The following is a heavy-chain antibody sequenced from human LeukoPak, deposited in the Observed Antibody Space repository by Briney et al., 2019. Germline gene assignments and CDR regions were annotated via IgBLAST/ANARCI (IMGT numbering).Heavy chain of an antibody. V-gene: IGHV3-30*18. J-gene: IGHJ4*02. CDR2: ISYDGSNK. D-gene: IGHD6-19*01. CDR3: AKDQRTFSSGWYYFDY. Sequence: GGSLRLSCAASGFTFSSYGMHRVRQAPGKGLEWVAVISYDGSNKYYADSVKGRFTISRDNSKNTLYLQMNSLRAEDTAVYYCAKDQRTFSSGWYYFDYWGQGTLVTVYS. CDR1: GFTFSSYG.